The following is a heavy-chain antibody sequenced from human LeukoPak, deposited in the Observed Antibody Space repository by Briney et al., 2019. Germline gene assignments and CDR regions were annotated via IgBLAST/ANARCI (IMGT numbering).Heavy chain of an antibody. CDR2: IYPGDSET. J-gene: IGHJ4*02. CDR1: GYSFTNYW. CDR3: ARRRGSSERIDY. Sequence: GASLQISCKGSGYSFTNYWIGWVRQMPGEGLEWRGLIYPGDSETRYSPSFQGQVIISVDKSISTAYLQWSSLKASDTAMYYCARRRGSSERIDYWGQGTLVTVSS. D-gene: IGHD1-26*01. V-gene: IGHV5-51*01.